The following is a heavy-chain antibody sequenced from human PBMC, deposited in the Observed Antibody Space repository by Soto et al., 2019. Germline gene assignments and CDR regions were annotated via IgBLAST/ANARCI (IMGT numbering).Heavy chain of an antibody. V-gene: IGHV3-9*01. Sequence: GGSLRLSCAASGFTFDDYAMHWVRQAPGRGLEWVSGISWNSGSIGYADSVKGRFTISRDNAKNSLYLQMNSLRAEDTALYYCAKDYIKEWELPSFDYWGQGTLVTVSS. CDR3: AKDYIKEWELPSFDY. J-gene: IGHJ4*02. CDR1: GFTFDDYA. CDR2: ISWNSGSI. D-gene: IGHD1-26*01.